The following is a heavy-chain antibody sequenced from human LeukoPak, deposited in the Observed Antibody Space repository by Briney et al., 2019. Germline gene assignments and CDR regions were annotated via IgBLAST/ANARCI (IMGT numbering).Heavy chain of an antibody. CDR3: ARHADGYGGNSGTVDY. CDR2: IYPGDSDT. CDR1: GYSFTSYW. J-gene: IGHJ4*02. Sequence: GESLKISCKGSGYSFTSYWIGWVRQMPGKGLEWMGIIYPGDSDTRYSPSFQGQVTISADKSISTAYLQWSSLKASDTAMYYCARHADGYGGNSGTVDYWGQGTLVTVSS. D-gene: IGHD4-23*01. V-gene: IGHV5-51*01.